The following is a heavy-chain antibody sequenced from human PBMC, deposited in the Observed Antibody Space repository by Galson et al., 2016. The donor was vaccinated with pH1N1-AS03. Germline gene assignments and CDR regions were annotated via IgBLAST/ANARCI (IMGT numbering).Heavy chain of an antibody. CDR3: ARSYGGTSLNI. V-gene: IGHV3-11*01. CDR2: IRSSGTTI. D-gene: IGHD4-23*01. CDR1: GFNLSDYY. Sequence: SLRLSCAASGFNLSDYYMTWIRQAPGKGLEWVSYIRSSGTTIFYADSVEGRFTISRDNAKNSLFLQMNSLRAEDTAVHYCARSYGGTSLNIWGQGTMVTVSS. J-gene: IGHJ3*02.